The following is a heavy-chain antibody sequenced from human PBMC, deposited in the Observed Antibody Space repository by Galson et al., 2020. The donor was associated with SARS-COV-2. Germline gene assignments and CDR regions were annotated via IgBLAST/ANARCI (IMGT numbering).Heavy chain of an antibody. V-gene: IGHV1-18*04. CDR1: GYTFTSYG. CDR3: ARFTPTVLLGFGDITDYYGMDV. Sequence: ASVTVSCKASGYTFTSYGISWVRQAPGQGLEWMGWIRAYNGNTNYAQQLQGRVTMTTDTSNRTAYMELRSLRSDDTAVSYCARFTPTVLLGFGDITDYYGMDVWGQGTTVTVSS. CDR2: IRAYNGNT. D-gene: IGHD3-10*01. J-gene: IGHJ6*02.